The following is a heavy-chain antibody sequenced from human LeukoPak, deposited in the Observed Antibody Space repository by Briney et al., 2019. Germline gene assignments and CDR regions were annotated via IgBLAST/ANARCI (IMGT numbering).Heavy chain of an antibody. D-gene: IGHD3-16*02. CDR3: ARGRTYDYVWGSYRDSDY. CDR1: GGSISSGDYY. J-gene: IGHJ4*02. CDR2: IYYSGST. V-gene: IGHV4-30-4*01. Sequence: SQTLSLTCTVSGGSISSGDYYWSWIRQPPGTGLEWIGYIYYSGSTYYNPSLKSRVTISVDTSKNQFSLKLSSVTAADTAVYYCARGRTYDYVWGSYRDSDYWGQGTLATVSS.